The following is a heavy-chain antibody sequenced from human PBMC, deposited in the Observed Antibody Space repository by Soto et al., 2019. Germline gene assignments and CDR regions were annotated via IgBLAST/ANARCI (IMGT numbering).Heavy chain of an antibody. Sequence: SVKVSCKASGFTFTSSAVQWVRQARGQRLEWIGWIVVGSGNTNYAQKFQERVTITRDMSTSTAYMELSSLRSEDTAVYYCARYYDFWSGYRSRNYYYYGMDVWGQGTTVTVSS. CDR1: GFTFTSSA. CDR3: ARYYDFWSGYRSRNYYYYGMDV. V-gene: IGHV1-58*01. D-gene: IGHD3-3*01. J-gene: IGHJ6*02. CDR2: IVVGSGNT.